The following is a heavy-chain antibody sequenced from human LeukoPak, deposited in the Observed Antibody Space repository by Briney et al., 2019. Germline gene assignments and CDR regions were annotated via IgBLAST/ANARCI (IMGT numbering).Heavy chain of an antibody. V-gene: IGHV3-23*01. CDR3: S. J-gene: IGHJ4*02. Sequence: GGSLRLSCAVSGITLSNYGMSWVRQAPGKGLEWVAGISDSGGSTNYADSVKGRFTISRDNAKRGVVIRVILVGFHKQAYHFDSWGQGALVTVSS. CDR2: ISDSGGST. CDR1: GITLSNYG. D-gene: IGHD3-10*01.